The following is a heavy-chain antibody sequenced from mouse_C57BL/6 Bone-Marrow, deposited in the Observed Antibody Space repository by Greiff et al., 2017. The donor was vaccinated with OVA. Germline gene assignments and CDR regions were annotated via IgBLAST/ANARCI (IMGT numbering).Heavy chain of an antibody. V-gene: IGHV1-81*01. CDR2: IYPRSGNT. J-gene: IGHJ3*01. CDR3: AREGIYYDYPWFAY. Sequence: VQVVESGAELARPGASVKLSCKASGYTFTSYGISWVKQRTGQGLEWIGEIYPRSGNTYYNEKFKGKATLTADKSSSTAYMELRSLTSEDSAVYFCAREGIYYDYPWFAYWGQGTLVTVSA. D-gene: IGHD2-4*01. CDR1: GYTFTSYG.